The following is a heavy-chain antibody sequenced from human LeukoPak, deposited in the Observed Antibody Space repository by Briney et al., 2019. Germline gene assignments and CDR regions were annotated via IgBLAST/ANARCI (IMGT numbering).Heavy chain of an antibody. V-gene: IGHV1-18*01. CDR3: ASSGSYLGYFDY. CDR1: GYTFTSYG. D-gene: IGHD1-26*01. J-gene: IGHJ4*02. CDR2: ISAYNGNT. Sequence: ASVKVSCKASGYTFTSYGFSWVRQPPGQGLEWMGWISAYNGNTNYAQKLQGRVTMTTDTSTSTAYMELRSLRSDDTAVYYCASSGSYLGYFDYWGQGTLVTVSS.